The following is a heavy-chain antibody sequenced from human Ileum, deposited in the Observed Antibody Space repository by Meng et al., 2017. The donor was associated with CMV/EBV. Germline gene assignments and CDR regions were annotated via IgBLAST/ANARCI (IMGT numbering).Heavy chain of an antibody. V-gene: IGHV3-33*01. D-gene: IGHD3-22*01. J-gene: IGHJ4*02. CDR2: LWYDGSRK. CDR1: GFPRNSYG. CDR3: ARDNDGSSHYSQFDY. Sequence: SGFPRNSYGIHWVRQCPGKGLEWVAVLWYDGSRKYFADSVQGRFSISRDDSKNTVYLQMNSLRAEDTAVYYCARDNDGSSHYSQFDYWGQGTLVTVSS.